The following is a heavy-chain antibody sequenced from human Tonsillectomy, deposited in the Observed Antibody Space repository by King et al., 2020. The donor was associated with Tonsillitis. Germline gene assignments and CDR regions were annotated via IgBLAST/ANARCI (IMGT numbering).Heavy chain of an antibody. CDR2: ISYDGGDK. CDR1: EFTFSTYA. D-gene: IGHD3-22*01. V-gene: IGHV3-30*18. J-gene: IGHJ4*02. Sequence: VQLVESGGGVVLPGRSLRLSCAASEFTFSTYAMHWVRQAPGKGLEWVAVISYDGGDKYYADSVKGRFTISRDNSRNKLYLQMSSLGAEDTAVYYCAKDLLAYDSSGYFDYWGQGTLVAVSS. CDR3: AKDLLAYDSSGYFDY.